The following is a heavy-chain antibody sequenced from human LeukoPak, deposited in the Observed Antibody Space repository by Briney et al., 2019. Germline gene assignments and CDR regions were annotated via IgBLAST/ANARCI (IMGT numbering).Heavy chain of an antibody. Sequence: GGSLRLSCAASGFTFSSYGMHWVRQAPGKGLEWVAVISYDGSNKYYADSMKGRFTISRDNSKNTLYLQMNSLRAEDTAVYYCAKDALGYWSQGTLVTVSS. CDR3: AKDALGY. V-gene: IGHV3-30*18. CDR2: ISYDGSNK. CDR1: GFTFSSYG. D-gene: IGHD3-16*01. J-gene: IGHJ4*02.